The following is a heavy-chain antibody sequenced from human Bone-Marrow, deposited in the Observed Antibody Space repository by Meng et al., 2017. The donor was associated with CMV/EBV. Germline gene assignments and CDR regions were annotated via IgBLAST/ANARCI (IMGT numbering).Heavy chain of an antibody. CDR2: IYSVGTT. CDR3: ATRRGGVALDY. V-gene: IGHV3-66*02. CDR1: GFAVSSNY. Sequence: LSGAASGFAVSSNYMGWVRQAPGKGLEWVSGIYSVGTTYYGDSVKGRFTISRDNSKNTLYLQMNSLRTEETAVYYCATRRGGVALDYWGQGTLVTVSS. D-gene: IGHD3-16*01. J-gene: IGHJ4*02.